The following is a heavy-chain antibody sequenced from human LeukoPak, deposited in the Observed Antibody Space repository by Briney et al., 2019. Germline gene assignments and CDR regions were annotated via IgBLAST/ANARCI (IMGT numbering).Heavy chain of an antibody. V-gene: IGHV3-30*01. CDR1: GFTFSSYW. CDR2: ISYDGSSK. CDR3: ASEQGTTAGAFDG. J-gene: IGHJ3*01. Sequence: GGSLRLSCAASGFTFSSYWMNWVRQAPGKGLEWVAVISYDGSSKYYADSVKGRFTISRDNSKKTLYLQMNSLRADDTTVYYCASEQGTTAGAFDGWGQGTMVTASS. D-gene: IGHD1-1*01.